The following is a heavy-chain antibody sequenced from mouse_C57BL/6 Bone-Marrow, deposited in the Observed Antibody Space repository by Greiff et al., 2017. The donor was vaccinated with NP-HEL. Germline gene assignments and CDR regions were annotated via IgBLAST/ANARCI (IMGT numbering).Heavy chain of an antibody. Sequence: EVKLMESGGGLVQPGGSLKLSCAASGFTFSDYYMYWVRQTPEKRLEWVAYISNGGGSTYYPYTVKGRFTISRDNAKNTLYLQMSRLKSDDTAMYYCARLGYYGSSPHWYFDVWGTGTTVTVSS. CDR3: ARLGYYGSSPHWYFDV. CDR2: ISNGGGST. D-gene: IGHD1-1*01. J-gene: IGHJ1*03. CDR1: GFTFSDYY. V-gene: IGHV5-12*01.